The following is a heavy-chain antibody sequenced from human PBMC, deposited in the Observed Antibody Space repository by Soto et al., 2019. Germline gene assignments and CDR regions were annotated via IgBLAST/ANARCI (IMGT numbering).Heavy chain of an antibody. Sequence: APVKVSCKASGYTFTSYYMHWVRQAPGQGLEWMGIINPSGGSTSYAQKFQGRVTMTRDTSTSTVYMELSSLRSEDTAVYYCATRPPDTAMEDYWGQGTLVTVSS. V-gene: IGHV1-46*01. CDR1: GYTFTSYY. CDR2: INPSGGST. D-gene: IGHD5-18*01. CDR3: ATRPPDTAMEDY. J-gene: IGHJ4*02.